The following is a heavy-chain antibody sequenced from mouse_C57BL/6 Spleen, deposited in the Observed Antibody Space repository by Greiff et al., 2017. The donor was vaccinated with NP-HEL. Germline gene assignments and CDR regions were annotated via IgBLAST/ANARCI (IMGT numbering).Heavy chain of an antibody. CDR3: ARDRGYYAFDY. D-gene: IGHD1-1*01. CDR1: GFTFSSYA. Sequence: EVMLVESGGGLVKPGGSLKLSCAASGFTFSSYAMSWVRQTPEKRLEWVATISDGGSYTYYPDNVKGRFTISRDNAKNNLYLQMSHLKSEDTAMYYCARDRGYYAFDYWGQGTTLTVSS. V-gene: IGHV5-4*01. CDR2: ISDGGSYT. J-gene: IGHJ2*01.